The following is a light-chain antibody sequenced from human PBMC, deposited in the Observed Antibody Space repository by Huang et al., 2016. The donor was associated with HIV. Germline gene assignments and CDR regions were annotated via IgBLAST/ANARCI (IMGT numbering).Light chain of an antibody. CDR3: QQRSNWPPWT. J-gene: IGKJ1*01. CDR2: DTS. CDR1: QSVSSD. Sequence: EIVLTQSPATLYLSPGERATLSCRARQSVSSDLAWYQQKPGQAPRLLIYDTSSRATGLPDRFSCSGSGTDFTLTISSLEPEDFAVYYCQQRSNWPPWTFGQGTKVEIK. V-gene: IGKV3-11*01.